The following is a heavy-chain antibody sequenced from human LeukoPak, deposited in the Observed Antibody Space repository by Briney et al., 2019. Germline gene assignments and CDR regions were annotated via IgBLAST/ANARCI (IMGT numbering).Heavy chain of an antibody. Sequence: GGSLRLSCAASGFTFSSYAMHWVRQAPGKGLEWVAVISYDGSNKYYADSVKGRFTISRDNSKNTLYLQMNSLRAEDTAVYYCARPRYDFWSGYVDYWGQGTLVTVSS. D-gene: IGHD3-3*01. CDR1: GFTFSSYA. V-gene: IGHV3-30-3*01. CDR3: ARPRYDFWSGYVDY. J-gene: IGHJ4*02. CDR2: ISYDGSNK.